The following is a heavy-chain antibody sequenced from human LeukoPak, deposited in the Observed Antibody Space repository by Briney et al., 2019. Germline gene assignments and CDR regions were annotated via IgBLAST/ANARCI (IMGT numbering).Heavy chain of an antibody. V-gene: IGHV1-46*01. CDR2: INPSGGST. J-gene: IGHJ4*02. CDR1: GYTFTSYY. Sequence: GASVKVSCKASGYTFTSYYMHWVRQAPGQGLEWMGIINPSGGSTSYAQKFQGRVTMTRDTSTSTVYMELRSLRSDDTAVYYCARDSAITGTYSGYWGQGTVVTVSS. D-gene: IGHD1-26*01. CDR3: ARDSAITGTYSGY.